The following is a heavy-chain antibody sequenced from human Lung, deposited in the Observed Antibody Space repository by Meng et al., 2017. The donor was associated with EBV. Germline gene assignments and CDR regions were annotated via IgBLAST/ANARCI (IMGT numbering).Heavy chain of an antibody. CDR1: GRTFTNYA. D-gene: IGHD5-12*01. J-gene: IGHJ4*02. V-gene: IGHV1-3*01. CDR2: INAANGNT. CDR3: AREPSGYGDDAY. Sequence: QVQLVQSGAEVKKPGASVKVSCRASGRTFTNYAIYWVRQAPGQRLEWMGWINAANGNTKYSQNFQGRVTFTRDTSARTAYMDLSSLRSEDTAVYYCAREPSGYGDDAYWGQGTLVTVSS.